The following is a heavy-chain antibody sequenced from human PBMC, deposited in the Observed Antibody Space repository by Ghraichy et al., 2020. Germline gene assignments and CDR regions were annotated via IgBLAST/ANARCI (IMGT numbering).Heavy chain of an antibody. CDR1: GFTFSRFG. CDR2: IWSDGSRR. V-gene: IGHV3-33*01. Sequence: GGSLRLSCAASGFTFSRFGMNWVRQAPGKGLEWVAIIWSDGSRRYYADSVQGRFTISRDDSKNMLYLHMDSLRAEDTAVYYCARYRWDSTVHYSDYWGQGALVPVSS. CDR3: ARYRWDSTVHYSDY. J-gene: IGHJ4*02. D-gene: IGHD3-16*02.